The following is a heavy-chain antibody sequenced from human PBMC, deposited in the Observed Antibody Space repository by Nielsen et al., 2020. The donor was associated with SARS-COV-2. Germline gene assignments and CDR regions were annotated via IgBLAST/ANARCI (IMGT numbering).Heavy chain of an antibody. J-gene: IGHJ3*02. CDR2: IDPSDSYT. V-gene: IGHV5-10-1*01. CDR3: ARGGDTAMVSYLMAFDI. Sequence: SCKGSGYSFTSYWISWVRQMPGKGLEWMGRIDPSDSYTNYSPSFQGHVTISADKSISTAYLQWSSLKASDTAMYYCARGGDTAMVSYLMAFDIWGQGTMVTVSS. D-gene: IGHD5-18*01. CDR1: GYSFTSYW.